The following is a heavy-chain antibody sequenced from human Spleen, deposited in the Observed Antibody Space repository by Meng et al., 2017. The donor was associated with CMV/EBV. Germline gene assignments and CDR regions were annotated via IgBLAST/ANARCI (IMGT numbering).Heavy chain of an antibody. Sequence: SLTCAVYSGSFSGYYWSWIRQPPGKGLEWIGEINHSGSTNYNPSLKSRVTISVDTSKNQFSLKLSSVTAADTAVYYCARTGDDYYVDYWGQGTLVTVSS. V-gene: IGHV4-34*01. D-gene: IGHD3-10*01. J-gene: IGHJ4*02. CDR1: SGSFSGYY. CDR3: ARTGDDYYVDY. CDR2: INHSGST.